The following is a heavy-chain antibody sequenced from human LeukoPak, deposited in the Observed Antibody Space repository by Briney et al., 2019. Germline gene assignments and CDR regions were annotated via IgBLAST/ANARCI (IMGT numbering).Heavy chain of an antibody. CDR1: GFTFSSYS. V-gene: IGHV3-21*01. CDR2: ISSSSSYI. Sequence: GGSLRLSCAASGFTFSSYSMNWVRQAPGKGLEWVSSISSSSSYIYYADSVKGRFTISRDNAKNSLYLQMNSLRAEDTAVYYCARDRKGSWDAFDIWGQGTMVTVSS. CDR3: ARDRKGSWDAFDI. D-gene: IGHD2-15*01. J-gene: IGHJ3*02.